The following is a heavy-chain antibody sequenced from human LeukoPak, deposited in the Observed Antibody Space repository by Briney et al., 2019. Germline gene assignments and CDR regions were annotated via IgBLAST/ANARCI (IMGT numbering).Heavy chain of an antibody. D-gene: IGHD3-10*01. CDR1: GFTFSNAW. Sequence: GGSLRLSCAASGFTFSNAWMSWVRQAPGKGLEWVGRIKSKTDGGTTDYAAPVKGRFTISRDDSKNTLYLQMNSLKTEDTAVYYCTTLGSWRYYYGMDVWGQGTTVTVSS. CDR3: TTLGSWRYYYGMDV. CDR2: IKSKTDGGTT. V-gene: IGHV3-15*01. J-gene: IGHJ6*02.